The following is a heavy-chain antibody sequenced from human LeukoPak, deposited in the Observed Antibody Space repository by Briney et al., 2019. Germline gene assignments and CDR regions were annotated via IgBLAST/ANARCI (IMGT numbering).Heavy chain of an antibody. CDR3: ATLPQGGYYDAFDI. Sequence: ASVKVSCKVSGYTLTELSMHWVRQAPGKGLEWMGGFDPEDGETIYAQKFQGRVTMTEDTSTDTAYMELSSLRSEDTAVYYCATLPQGGYYDAFDIWGQGTMVTVSS. D-gene: IGHD3-22*01. CDR1: GYTLTELS. J-gene: IGHJ3*02. V-gene: IGHV1-24*01. CDR2: FDPEDGET.